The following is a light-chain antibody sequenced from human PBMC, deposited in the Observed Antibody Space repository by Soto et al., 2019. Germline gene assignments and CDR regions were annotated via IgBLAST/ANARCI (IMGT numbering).Light chain of an antibody. Sequence: QSALTQPASVSGSPGQSITISCTGTSRDVGTYSLVSWYQQYPGKAPKLMIYEGSKRPSGVPDRFSGSKSGTSASLAISGLQSEDEADYYCASWDVTLNGLYVFGTGTKLTVL. CDR1: SRDVGTYSL. J-gene: IGLJ1*01. V-gene: IGLV2-14*02. CDR3: ASWDVTLNGLYV. CDR2: EGS.